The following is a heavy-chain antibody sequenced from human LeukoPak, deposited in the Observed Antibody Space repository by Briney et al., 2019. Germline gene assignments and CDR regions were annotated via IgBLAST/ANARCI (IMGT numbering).Heavy chain of an antibody. D-gene: IGHD6-13*01. Sequence: PGGSLRLSCAASGFTFDDYAMHWVRQAPGKGLEWVSLISWDGGSTYYADSVKGRFTISRDNTKNSLYLQMNSLRAEDTALYYCAKDKTGSAAGYFDYWGQGTLVTVSS. CDR1: GFTFDDYA. CDR3: AKDKTGSAAGYFDY. CDR2: ISWDGGST. J-gene: IGHJ4*02. V-gene: IGHV3-43D*03.